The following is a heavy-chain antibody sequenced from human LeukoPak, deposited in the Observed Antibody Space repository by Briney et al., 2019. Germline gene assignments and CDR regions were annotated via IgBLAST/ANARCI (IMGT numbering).Heavy chain of an antibody. V-gene: IGHV4-30-4*01. Sequence: SETLSLTCTVSGGSISSGDYYWSWTRQPPGKGLEWIGYIYYSGSTYYNPSLKSRVTISVDTSKNQFSLKLSFVTAADTAVYYCARDAAYYDSSGYYYKAFDIWGQGTMVTVSS. CDR3: ARDAAYYDSSGYYYKAFDI. J-gene: IGHJ3*02. CDR1: GGSISSGDYY. D-gene: IGHD3-22*01. CDR2: IYYSGST.